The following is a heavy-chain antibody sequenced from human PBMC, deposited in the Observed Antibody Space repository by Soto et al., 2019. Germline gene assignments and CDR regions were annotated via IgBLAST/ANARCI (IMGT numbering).Heavy chain of an antibody. V-gene: IGHV4-30-2*01. D-gene: IGHD4-4*01. CDR1: GGSISSGGYS. J-gene: IGHJ4*02. CDR3: ARGMTTVPAFDY. Sequence: QLQLQESGSGLVKPSQTLSLTCAVSGGSISSGGYSWSWIRPPPGKGLEWIGYIYHSGSTYYIPSLNSRVTISVASSTNQFPLTPSSVPAADTAVYYCARGMTTVPAFDYWGQGTRVSASS. CDR2: IYHSGST.